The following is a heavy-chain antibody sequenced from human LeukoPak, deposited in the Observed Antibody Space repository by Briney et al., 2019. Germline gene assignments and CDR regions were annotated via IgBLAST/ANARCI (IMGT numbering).Heavy chain of an antibody. D-gene: IGHD3-9*01. Sequence: SETLSLTCTVSDGSISSYYWSWIRQPPGKGLEWIGHIYDSGSTNYNPSLKSRVTISVDTSKNQFSLKLSSVTAADTAVYYCARVSDILTGYPLFDYWGQGTLVTVSS. CDR1: DGSISSYY. CDR2: IYDSGST. CDR3: ARVSDILTGYPLFDY. V-gene: IGHV4-59*12. J-gene: IGHJ4*02.